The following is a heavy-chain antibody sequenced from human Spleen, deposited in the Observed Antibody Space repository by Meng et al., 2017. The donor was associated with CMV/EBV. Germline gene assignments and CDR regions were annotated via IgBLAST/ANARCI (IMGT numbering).Heavy chain of an antibody. CDR2: MSAHGGNK. V-gene: IGHV3-30-3*01. CDR1: GFLFRNCA. Sequence: GESLKISCATSGFLFRNCALHWVRLAPGRGLEWVAVMSAHGGNKYYSDSVKGRFTISRDDSKDTLYLQMNSQRAEDTAIYYCARDRDETSGYYFSRFAYWGQGALVTVSS. D-gene: IGHD3-22*01. CDR3: ARDRDETSGYYFSRFAY. J-gene: IGHJ4*02.